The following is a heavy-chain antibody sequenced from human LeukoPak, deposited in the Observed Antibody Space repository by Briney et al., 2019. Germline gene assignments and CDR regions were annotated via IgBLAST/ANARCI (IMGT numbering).Heavy chain of an antibody. CDR3: ARVPFGGDYGNYYYYYGMDV. CDR2: IYYSGGT. D-gene: IGHD2-21*02. CDR1: GGSISSGDYY. J-gene: IGHJ6*02. Sequence: SETLSLTCTVSGGSISSGDYYWSWIRQPPGKGLEWSGYIYYSGGTYYNPSLKSRVTISVDTSKNQLSLKLSSVTAADTAVYYCARVPFGGDYGNYYYYYGMDVWGQGTTVTVSS. V-gene: IGHV4-30-4*01.